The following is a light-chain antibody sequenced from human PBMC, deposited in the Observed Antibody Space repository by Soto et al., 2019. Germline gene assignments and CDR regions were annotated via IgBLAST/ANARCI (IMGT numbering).Light chain of an antibody. CDR2: GSS. V-gene: IGKV3-11*01. CDR3: HQRHNETPTT. Sequence: THSLPTLSVSPGERAALSCRASQSIDSHLAWYQQKPGQARRLLIYGSSNWAAGIPTRFSGTGSGTDLALTINILEPEDDEIYYCHQRHNETPTTFGQGTRLEIK. CDR1: QSIDSH. J-gene: IGKJ5*01.